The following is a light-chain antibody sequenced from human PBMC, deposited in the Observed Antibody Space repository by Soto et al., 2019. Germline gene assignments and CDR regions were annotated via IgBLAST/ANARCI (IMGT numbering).Light chain of an antibody. CDR3: QPYNTY. CDR1: QSINTW. CDR2: KAA. V-gene: IGKV1-5*03. Sequence: DIQMTQSPSTLSASVGDRVTITCRASQSINTWLAWYQQKPGKAPKLLIYKAASSESRVPSRFSDSGSGTEFTLTISSLQPDDFATYCCQPYNTYFGPGTKVDTK. J-gene: IGKJ3*01.